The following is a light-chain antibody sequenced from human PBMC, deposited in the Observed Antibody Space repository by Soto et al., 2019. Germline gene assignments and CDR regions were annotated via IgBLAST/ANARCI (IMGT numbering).Light chain of an antibody. CDR1: SSDVGGYNY. CDR2: EVS. J-gene: IGLJ1*01. V-gene: IGLV2-14*01. CDR3: SAYTTSIALYV. Sequence: QSVLTQPASVSGSPGQSITISCTGTSSDVGGYNYVSWYQLHPGKAPKLMVYEVSNRPSGVSNRFSGSKSGNTASLTISGLQAEDEADYYCSAYTTSIALYVFGAGTKVPS.